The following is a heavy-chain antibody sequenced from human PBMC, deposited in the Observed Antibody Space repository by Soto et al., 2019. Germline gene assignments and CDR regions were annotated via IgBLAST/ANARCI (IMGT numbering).Heavy chain of an antibody. CDR2: ISSSSTI. J-gene: IGHJ6*02. Sequence: GGSLRLSCAASGFTFSSYSMHWVRQAPGKGLEWVSYISSSSTIYYADSVKGRFTISRDIAKNSLYLQMNSLRDEETAVYYCAGDSEYYGFWSGYYRGGNYYYYDGMDVWGQGTTVTVSS. CDR3: AGDSEYYGFWSGYYRGGNYYYYDGMDV. D-gene: IGHD3-3*01. V-gene: IGHV3-48*02. CDR1: GFTFSSYS.